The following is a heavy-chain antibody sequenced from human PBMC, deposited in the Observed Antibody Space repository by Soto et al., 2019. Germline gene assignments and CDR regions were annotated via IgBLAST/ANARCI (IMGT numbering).Heavy chain of an antibody. CDR2: IIPLFTVT. V-gene: IGHV1-69*12. CDR3: AKYTKYSGYDAGAYFDY. Sequence: QVQLVQSGAEVKKPGSSVKVSCKTSGGTISTYAITWVRQAPGQGLEWMGGIIPLFTVTTYAQKFQGRVMITADETTNTADMELSGLRSEDTAVYYCAKYTKYSGYDAGAYFDYWGQGTLVTVSS. J-gene: IGHJ4*02. CDR1: GGTISTYA. D-gene: IGHD5-12*01.